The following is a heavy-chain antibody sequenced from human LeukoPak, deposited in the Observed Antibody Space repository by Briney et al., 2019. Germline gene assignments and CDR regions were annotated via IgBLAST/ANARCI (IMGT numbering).Heavy chain of an antibody. D-gene: IGHD3-10*01. J-gene: IGHJ6*03. CDR1: GFSFRSYG. V-gene: IGHV3-30*02. Sequence: GGSLRLSCVASGFSFRSYGMHWVRQAPGKGLEWVAFIRSDGFNKDYGDSVKGRFTISRDNSKNTLYLQMNSLRDEDTAVYYCANHLFTMVGGKNCYYMDAWGKGTTVIISS. CDR3: ANHLFTMVGGKNCYYMDA. CDR2: IRSDGFNK.